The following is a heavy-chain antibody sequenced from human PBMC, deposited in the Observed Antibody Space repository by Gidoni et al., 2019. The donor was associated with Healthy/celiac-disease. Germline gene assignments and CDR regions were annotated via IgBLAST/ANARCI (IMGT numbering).Heavy chain of an antibody. V-gene: IGHV1-2*02. CDR3: ARTVIVVVPAYMDV. Sequence: QVQLVQSGAEVKKPGASVKVSCKASGYTFTGYYMHWVRQAPGQGLEWMGWINPNSGGTNDAQKFQGRVTMTRDTSISTAYMELSRLRSDDTAVYYCARTVIVVVPAYMDVWGKGTTVTVSS. CDR2: INPNSGGT. CDR1: GYTFTGYY. D-gene: IGHD2-2*01. J-gene: IGHJ6*03.